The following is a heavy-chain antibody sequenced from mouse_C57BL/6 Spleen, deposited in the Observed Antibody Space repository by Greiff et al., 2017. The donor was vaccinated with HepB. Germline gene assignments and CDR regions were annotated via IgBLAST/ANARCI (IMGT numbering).Heavy chain of an antibody. D-gene: IGHD3-3*01. J-gene: IGHJ2*01. CDR1: GYAFSSSW. Sequence: QVQLKESGPELVKPGASVKISCKASGYAFSSSWMNWVKQRPGKGLEWIGRIYPGDGDTNYNGKFKGKATLTADKSSSTAYMQLSSLTSEDSAVYFCAREGGLFDYWGQGTTLTVSS. CDR2: IYPGDGDT. CDR3: AREGGLFDY. V-gene: IGHV1-82*01.